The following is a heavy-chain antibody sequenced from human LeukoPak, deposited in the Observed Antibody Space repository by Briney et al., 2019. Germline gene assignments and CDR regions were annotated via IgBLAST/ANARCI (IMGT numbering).Heavy chain of an antibody. CDR3: AIPIWGGNWFDP. Sequence: ASVKVSCKASGGTFSSYAISWVRQAPGQGLEWMGWISAYNGNTNYVQKLQGRVTMTTDTSTSTAYMELRSLRSDDTAVYYCAIPIWGGNWFDPWGQGTLVTVSS. V-gene: IGHV1-18*01. J-gene: IGHJ5*02. D-gene: IGHD7-27*01. CDR2: ISAYNGNT. CDR1: GGTFSSYA.